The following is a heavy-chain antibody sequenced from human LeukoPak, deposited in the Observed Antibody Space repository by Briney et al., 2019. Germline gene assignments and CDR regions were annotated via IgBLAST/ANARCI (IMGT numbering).Heavy chain of an antibody. J-gene: IGHJ4*02. CDR2: INHSGST. CDR1: GGSFSGYY. Sequence: PSETLSLTCAVYGGSFSGYYWSWIRQPPGKGLEWMGEINHSGSTNYNPSLKSRVTISVDTSKNQFSLKLSSVTAADTAVYYCARLHMVTTAIDYWGQGTLVTVSS. V-gene: IGHV4-34*01. D-gene: IGHD2-21*01. CDR3: ARLHMVTTAIDY.